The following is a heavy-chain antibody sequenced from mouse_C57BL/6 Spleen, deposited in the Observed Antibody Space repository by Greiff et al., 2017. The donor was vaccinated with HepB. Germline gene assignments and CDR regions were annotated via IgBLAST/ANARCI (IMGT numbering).Heavy chain of an antibody. J-gene: IGHJ2*01. Sequence: VKLMESGPELVKPGASVKISCKASGYAFSSSWMNWVKQRPGKGLEWIGRIYPGDGDTNYNGKFKGKATLTADKSSSTAYMQLSSLTSEDSAVYFCARWSTTVNYFDYWGQGTTLTVSS. CDR1: GYAFSSSW. V-gene: IGHV1-82*01. D-gene: IGHD1-1*01. CDR2: IYPGDGDT. CDR3: ARWSTTVNYFDY.